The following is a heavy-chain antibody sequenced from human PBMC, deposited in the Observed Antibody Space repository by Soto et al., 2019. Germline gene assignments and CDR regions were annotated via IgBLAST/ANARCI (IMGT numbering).Heavy chain of an antibody. J-gene: IGHJ4*02. Sequence: SVKVSCKASGGTFSSYTISWVRQAPGQGLEWMGRIIPILDIAHYAQKFQGRVTITADKSTSTAYMELSNLRSEDTAVYYCARGSYYSDSSDYSTFFDYWGQGTLVTVSS. CDR2: IIPILDIA. V-gene: IGHV1-69*02. D-gene: IGHD3-22*01. CDR3: ARGSYYSDSSDYSTFFDY. CDR1: GGTFSSYT.